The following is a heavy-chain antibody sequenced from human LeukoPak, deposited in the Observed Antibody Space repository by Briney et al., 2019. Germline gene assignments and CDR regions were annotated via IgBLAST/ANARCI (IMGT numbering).Heavy chain of an antibody. D-gene: IGHD5-18*01. J-gene: IGHJ5*02. CDR3: ARAIRLGTAKESGNWFDP. CDR2: IIPIFGTA. Sequence: GASVKVSCKASGGTFSSYAISWVRQAPGQGLEWMGGIIPIFGTANYAQKFQGRVTITADESTSTAYMELSSLRSEDTAVYYCARAIRLGTAKESGNWFDPWGQGTLVTVSS. CDR1: GGTFSSYA. V-gene: IGHV1-69*13.